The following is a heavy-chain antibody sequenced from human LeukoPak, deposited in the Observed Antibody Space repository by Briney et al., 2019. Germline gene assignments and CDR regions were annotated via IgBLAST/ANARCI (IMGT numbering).Heavy chain of an antibody. CDR1: GYTFTGYY. CDR2: INPNSGGT. V-gene: IGHV1-2*04. Sequence: ASVKVSCKASGYTFTGYYMHWVRQAPGQGLEWMGWINPNSGGTNYAQKFQGWVTMTRDTSISTAYMELSRLRSDDTAVYYCARADFSSSPRYYYYMDVWGKGTTVTVSS. CDR3: ARADFSSSPRYYYYMDV. J-gene: IGHJ6*03. D-gene: IGHD6-6*01.